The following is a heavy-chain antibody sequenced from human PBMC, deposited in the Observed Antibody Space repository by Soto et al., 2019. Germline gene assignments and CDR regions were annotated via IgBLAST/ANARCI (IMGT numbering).Heavy chain of an antibody. V-gene: IGHV3-23*01. Sequence: GGSLRLSCAASGFTVSNYAVSWVRQAPGKGLEWVSAVSGSGGSTYYADSVKGRFTICRDNSKNTVYLQMNSLRAEDTAVYYCAKGGSGWSISDFGYWGQGTLVTVSS. CDR2: VSGSGGST. J-gene: IGHJ4*02. CDR3: AKGGSGWSISDFGY. CDR1: GFTVSNYA. D-gene: IGHD6-19*01.